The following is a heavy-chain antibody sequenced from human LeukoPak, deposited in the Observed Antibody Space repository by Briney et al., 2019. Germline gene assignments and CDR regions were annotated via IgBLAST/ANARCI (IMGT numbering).Heavy chain of an antibody. V-gene: IGHV1-69*13. J-gene: IGHJ5*02. CDR1: GGTFSSYA. CDR3: AGDYYDSSGYYYEGAPNWFDP. Sequence: SVKVSCTASGGTFSSYAISWVRQAPGQGLEWMGGIIPIFGTANYAQKFQGRVTITADESTSTAYMELSSLRSEDTAVYYCAGDYYDSSGYYYEGAPNWFDPWGQGTLVTVSS. CDR2: IIPIFGTA. D-gene: IGHD3-22*01.